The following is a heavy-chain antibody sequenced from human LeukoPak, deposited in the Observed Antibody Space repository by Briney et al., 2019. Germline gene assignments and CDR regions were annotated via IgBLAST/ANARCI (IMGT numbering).Heavy chain of an antibody. CDR1: GFTFSSYS. J-gene: IGHJ3*02. D-gene: IGHD5-18*01. CDR2: ISSSSSYI. Sequence: AGGSLRLSCAASGFTFSSYSMNWVRQAPGKGLGWVSSISSSSSYIYYADSVKGRFTISRDNAKNSLYLQMNSLRAEDTAVYYCARPTGGYSYEDAFDIWGQGTMVTVSS. CDR3: ARPTGGYSYEDAFDI. V-gene: IGHV3-21*01.